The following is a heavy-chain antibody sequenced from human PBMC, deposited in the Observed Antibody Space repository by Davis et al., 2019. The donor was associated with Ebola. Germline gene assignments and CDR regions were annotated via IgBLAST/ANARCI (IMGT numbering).Heavy chain of an antibody. CDR3: ARGIPNRVPAADFDY. CDR2: IYYSGST. J-gene: IGHJ4*02. Sequence: PSETLSLTCTVSGGSVSSGSYYWCWIRQPPGKGLEWIGYIYYSGSTNYNPSLKSRVTISVDTSKNQFSLKLSSVPAADTAVYYCARGIPNRVPAADFDYWGQGTLVTVSS. CDR1: GGSVSSGSYY. V-gene: IGHV4-61*01. D-gene: IGHD2-2*01.